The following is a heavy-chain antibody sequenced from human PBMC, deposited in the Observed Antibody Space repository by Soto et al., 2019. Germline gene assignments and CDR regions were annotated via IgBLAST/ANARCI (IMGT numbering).Heavy chain of an antibody. Sequence: PSETLSLTCTVSGGSISSGGYYWSWIRQHPGKGLEWIGYIYYSGSTYYNPSLKSRVTISVDTSKNQFSLKLSSVTAADTAVYYCARVSHPHGVAFDYWGQGTLVTVSS. CDR3: ARVSHPHGVAFDY. CDR2: IYYSGST. D-gene: IGHD3-3*01. V-gene: IGHV4-31*03. CDR1: GGSISSGGYY. J-gene: IGHJ4*02.